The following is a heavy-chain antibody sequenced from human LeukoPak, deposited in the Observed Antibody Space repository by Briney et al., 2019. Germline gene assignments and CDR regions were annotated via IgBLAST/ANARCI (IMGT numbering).Heavy chain of an antibody. CDR2: MNPNSGNT. V-gene: IGHV1-8*02. CDR1: GDTFTSYY. D-gene: IGHD3-22*01. Sequence: GASVKVSCKASGDTFTSYYIHWVRQATGQGLEWMGWMNPNSGNTGYAQKFQGRVTMTRNTSISTAYMELSSLRSEDTAVYYCARGLGYYDSSGRTYYFDYWGQGTLVTVSS. CDR3: ARGLGYYDSSGRTYYFDY. J-gene: IGHJ4*02.